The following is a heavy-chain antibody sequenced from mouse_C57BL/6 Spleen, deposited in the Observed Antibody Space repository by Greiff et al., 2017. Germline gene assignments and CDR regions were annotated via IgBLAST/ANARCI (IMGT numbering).Heavy chain of an antibody. CDR1: GYTFTSYW. D-gene: IGHD1-1*01. J-gene: IGHJ4*01. Sequence: QVQLQQPGTKLVKPGASVKLSCKASGYTFTSYWMHWVKQRPGQGLEWIGNINPSNGGTNYNEKFKSKATLTVDKSSSTAYMQLSSLTSEDSAVYYCAREDYYGSFYYAMDYWGQGTSVTVSS. CDR2: INPSNGGT. CDR3: AREDYYGSFYYAMDY. V-gene: IGHV1-53*01.